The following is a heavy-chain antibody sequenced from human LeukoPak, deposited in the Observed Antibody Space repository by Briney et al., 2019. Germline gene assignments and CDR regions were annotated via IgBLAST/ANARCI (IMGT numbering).Heavy chain of an antibody. V-gene: IGHV3-30*04. CDR1: GFTFSSYA. CDR3: AKDISPRTYYLGMYYFDY. J-gene: IGHJ4*02. CDR2: ISYDGSNK. D-gene: IGHD2/OR15-2a*01. Sequence: PGGSLRLSCAASGFTFSSYAMHWVRQAPGKGLEWVAVISYDGSNKYYADSVKGRFTISRDNSKNTLYLQMNSLRAEDTAVYYCAKDISPRTYYLGMYYFDYWGQGTLVTVSS.